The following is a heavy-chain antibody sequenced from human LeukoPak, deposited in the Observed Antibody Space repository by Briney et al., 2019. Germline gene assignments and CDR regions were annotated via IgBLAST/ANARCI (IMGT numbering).Heavy chain of an antibody. J-gene: IGHJ3*02. CDR1: GGSISSSNW. CDR2: IYHSGST. Sequence: SGTLSLTCAVSGGSISSSNWWSWVRQPPGKGLEWIGEIYHSGSTNYNPSLKSRVTISVDKSKNQFSLKLSSVTAADTAVYYCARVDIVVVVAATPVDAFDIWGQGTMVTVSS. V-gene: IGHV4-4*02. CDR3: ARVDIVVVVAATPVDAFDI. D-gene: IGHD2-15*01.